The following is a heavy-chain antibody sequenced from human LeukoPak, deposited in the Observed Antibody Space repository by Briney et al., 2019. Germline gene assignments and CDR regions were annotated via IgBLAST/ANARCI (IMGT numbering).Heavy chain of an antibody. V-gene: IGHV3-23*01. CDR1: GFTFSSSA. D-gene: IGHD3-10*02. CDR2: ITNSGDST. J-gene: IGHJ4*02. CDR3: AKDASCSN. Sequence: GGSLRLSCAASGFTFSSSAMSWVRQAPGKGLEWVSTITNSGDSTYYADSVKGRFTISRDNSKNTVYLQVNGLRADDTAVYYCAKDASCSNWGQGTLVTVSS.